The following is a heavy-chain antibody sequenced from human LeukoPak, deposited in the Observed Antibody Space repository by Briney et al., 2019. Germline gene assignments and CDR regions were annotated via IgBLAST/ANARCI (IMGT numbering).Heavy chain of an antibody. CDR1: GGSISSYY. CDR3: ARTFRYYDSSSYLNWFDP. J-gene: IGHJ5*02. D-gene: IGHD3-22*01. V-gene: IGHV4-59*01. Sequence: SETLSLTCTVSGGSISSYYWSWIRQPPGKGLEWIGYIYYSGSTNYNPSLKSRVTISVDTSMNQFSLKLSSVTAADTAVYYCARTFRYYDSSSYLNWFDPWGQGTLVTVSS. CDR2: IYYSGST.